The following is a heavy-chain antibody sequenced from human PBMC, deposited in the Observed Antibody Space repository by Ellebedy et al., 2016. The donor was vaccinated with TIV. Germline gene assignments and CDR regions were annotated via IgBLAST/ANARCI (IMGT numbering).Heavy chain of an antibody. CDR2: ISSSSSTI. CDR3: ARDEAELGATFFGY. D-gene: IGHD1-26*01. CDR1: GFTFSSYS. V-gene: IGHV3-48*02. Sequence: GESLKISCAASGFTFSSYSMNWVRQAPGKGLEWVSYISSSSSTIYYADSVKGRFTISRDNAKNSLYLQMNSMRDEDTAVYYCARDEAELGATFFGYWGQGTLVTVSS. J-gene: IGHJ4*02.